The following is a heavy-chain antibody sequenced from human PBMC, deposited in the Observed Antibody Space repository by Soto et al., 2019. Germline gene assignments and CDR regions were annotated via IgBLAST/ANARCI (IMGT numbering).Heavy chain of an antibody. D-gene: IGHD5-12*01. CDR3: ARTLRAYSGYLDY. J-gene: IGHJ4*02. Sequence: EVQLLESGGGLVQPRGSLRLSCAASGFTFSSYAMSWVRQAPGKGLEWVSGISGSGGSTYYADSVKGRFTISRDNSKNTLYLQMHSLRAEDTAVYYCARTLRAYSGYLDYWGQGTLVTVSS. CDR1: GFTFSSYA. CDR2: ISGSGGST. V-gene: IGHV3-23*01.